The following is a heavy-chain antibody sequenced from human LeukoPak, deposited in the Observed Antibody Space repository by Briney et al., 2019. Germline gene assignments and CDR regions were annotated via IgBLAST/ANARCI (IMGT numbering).Heavy chain of an antibody. CDR1: GFTFSSYG. J-gene: IGHJ4*02. Sequence: PGGSLRLSCAASGFTFSSYGMRWVRQAPGKGLEWVAVIWYDGSNKYYADSVKGRFTISRDNSKNTLYLQMNSLRAEDTAVYYCARDRTRSVDTAMVFDYWGQGTLVTVSS. CDR2: IWYDGSNK. V-gene: IGHV3-33*01. CDR3: ARDRTRSVDTAMVFDY. D-gene: IGHD5-18*01.